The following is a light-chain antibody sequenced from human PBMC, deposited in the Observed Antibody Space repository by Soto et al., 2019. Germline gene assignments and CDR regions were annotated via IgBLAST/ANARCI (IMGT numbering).Light chain of an antibody. J-gene: IGLJ1*01. CDR1: SRDVGGYNY. V-gene: IGLV2-8*01. CDR2: EGS. Sequence: QSALTQPPSASGSPGQSVTISCTGTSRDVGGYNYVSWYQQHPGKAPKLMIYEGSKRPSGVSNRFSGSKSGNTASLTISGLQAEDEADYYCCSYAGRRVFGTGTKLTVL. CDR3: CSYAGRRV.